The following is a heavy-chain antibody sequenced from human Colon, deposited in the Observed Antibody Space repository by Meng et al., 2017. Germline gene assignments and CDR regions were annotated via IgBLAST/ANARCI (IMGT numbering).Heavy chain of an antibody. CDR1: GFAFDTYA. D-gene: IGHD1-20*01. J-gene: IGHJ3*02. Sequence: GESLKISCAASGFAFDTYAMSWVRQAPGKGLEWVSSLGGGDDIFYADSLKGHLTISRDNSKNTLYLQMNSLRAEDTAVYYCVKDRESYNSVWDAFDIWGQGTMVTVSS. CDR2: LGGGDDI. CDR3: VKDRESYNSVWDAFDI. V-gene: IGHV3-23*01.